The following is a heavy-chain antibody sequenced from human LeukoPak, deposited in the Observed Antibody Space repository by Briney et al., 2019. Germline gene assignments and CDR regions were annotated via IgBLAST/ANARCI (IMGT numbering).Heavy chain of an antibody. V-gene: IGHV5-51*01. CDR1: GYSFTSYW. CDR2: IYPGDSDT. CDR3: ARHPRSFQDAFDI. Sequence: LGESLKISCKGSGYSFTSYWIGWVRQMPGKGLEWMGIIYPGDSDTRYSLSFQGQVTISADKSISTAYLQWSSLKASDTAMYYCARHPRSFQDAFDIWGQGTMVTVSS. J-gene: IGHJ3*02.